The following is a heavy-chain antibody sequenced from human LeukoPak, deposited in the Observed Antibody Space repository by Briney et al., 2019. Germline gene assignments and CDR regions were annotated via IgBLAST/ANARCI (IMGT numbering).Heavy chain of an antibody. CDR3: AKDQSLITIFGVVSEGFDY. V-gene: IGHV3-23*01. Sequence: GGSLRLSCAASGFTFSSYAMSWVRQAPGKGLEWVSANSGSGGSTYYADSVKGRFTISRDNSKNTLYLQMNSLRAEDTAVYYCAKDQSLITIFGVVSEGFDYWGQGTLVTVSS. D-gene: IGHD3-3*01. CDR2: NSGSGGST. CDR1: GFTFSSYA. J-gene: IGHJ4*02.